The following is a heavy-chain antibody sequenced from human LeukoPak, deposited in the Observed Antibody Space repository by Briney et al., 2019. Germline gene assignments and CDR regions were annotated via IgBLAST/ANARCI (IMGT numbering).Heavy chain of an antibody. Sequence: QPGGSLRLSCAASGFTYSDYCMSWVRQAPGKGLEWVANIKEDGSEKNYVDSVKGRFTISRDNTENSLYLQMSGLRAEDMAVYYCVREYYYNSSGYRALRYWGQGTLVTVSS. CDR2: IKEDGSEK. V-gene: IGHV3-7*01. CDR1: GFTYSDYC. D-gene: IGHD3-22*01. CDR3: VREYYYNSSGYRALRY. J-gene: IGHJ4*02.